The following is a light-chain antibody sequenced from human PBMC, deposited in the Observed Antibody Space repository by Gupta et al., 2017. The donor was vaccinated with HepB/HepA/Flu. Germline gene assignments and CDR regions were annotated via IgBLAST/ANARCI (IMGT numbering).Light chain of an antibody. J-gene: IGKJ1*01. CDR1: QSVLYNSNNKNY. CDR2: CPS. CDR3: QQEDRAPKT. V-gene: IGKV4-1*01. Sequence: DIVMTRAPDSLAVSLGERATINCKSSQSVLYNSNNKNYVAWYQQEPGQMPKVPLYCPSTPESEIPDRYNDSESPKDIRRTSSRLQAEDVAVYYCQQEDRAPKTFGLGTKVEI.